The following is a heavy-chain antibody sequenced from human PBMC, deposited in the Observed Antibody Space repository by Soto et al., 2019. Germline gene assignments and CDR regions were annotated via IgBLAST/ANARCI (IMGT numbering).Heavy chain of an antibody. Sequence: EAHLVGSGGGLVQPGGSLRLSCAASGFAVSANYLSWVRQAPGKGLEWVSLIYSGGDTDYADSVRGRFTISRDNSKNTLYLQMNSLKAEDTAVYYCATRMTTAPYWGQGALVNVSS. D-gene: IGHD4-17*01. CDR3: ATRMTTAPY. CDR2: IYSGGDT. J-gene: IGHJ4*02. V-gene: IGHV3-66*01. CDR1: GFAVSANY.